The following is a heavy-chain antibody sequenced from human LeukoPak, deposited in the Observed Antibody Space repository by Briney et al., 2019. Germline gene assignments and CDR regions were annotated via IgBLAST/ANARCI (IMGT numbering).Heavy chain of an antibody. CDR3: AREGDYDFDY. V-gene: IGHV3-30-3*01. Sequence: GGSLRLSCAASGFTFSSYAMRWVRQAPGKGLEWVAVISYDGSNKYYADSVKGRFTISTENSETPLYLKMKSVRAEVTVVFYCAREGDYDFDYWGQGTLVTVSS. CDR2: ISYDGSNK. CDR1: GFTFSSYA. J-gene: IGHJ4*02. D-gene: IGHD4-17*01.